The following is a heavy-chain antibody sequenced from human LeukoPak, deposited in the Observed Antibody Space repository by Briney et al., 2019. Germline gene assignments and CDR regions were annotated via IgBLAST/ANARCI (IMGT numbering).Heavy chain of an antibody. CDR3: ARALAAAAGMDV. Sequence: GGSLRLSCAASGFTFSSYSMNWVRQAPGKGLEWVSSISSSSSYIYYADSVKGRFTISRDNAKNSLYLQMNSLRAEDTAVHYCARALAAAAGMDVWGQGTTVTVSS. V-gene: IGHV3-21*01. CDR1: GFTFSSYS. J-gene: IGHJ6*02. CDR2: ISSSSSYI. D-gene: IGHD6-13*01.